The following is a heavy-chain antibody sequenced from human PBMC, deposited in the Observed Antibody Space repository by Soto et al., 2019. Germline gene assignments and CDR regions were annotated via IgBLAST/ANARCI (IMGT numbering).Heavy chain of an antibody. D-gene: IGHD2-15*01. J-gene: IGHJ4*02. Sequence: QLQLQESGSGLVKPSQTLSLTCAVSGGSISSGGYSWSWIRQPPGKGLEWIGYIYHSGSTYYDPSLRTRVTMSVARSKNQFSLKLSSVTAADTAVYYCASGQVVAAQHWGQGTLVTVSS. V-gene: IGHV4-30-2*01. CDR2: IYHSGST. CDR1: GGSISSGGYS. CDR3: ASGQVVAAQH.